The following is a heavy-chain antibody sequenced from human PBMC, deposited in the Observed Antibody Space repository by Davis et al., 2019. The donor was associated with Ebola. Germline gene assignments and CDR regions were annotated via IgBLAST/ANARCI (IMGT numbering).Heavy chain of an antibody. J-gene: IGHJ4*02. D-gene: IGHD6-19*01. CDR1: GGSISSYY. CDR2: IYYSGST. CDR3: ARALYGASGWFH. V-gene: IGHV4-59*12. Sequence: MPSETLSLTCTVSGGSISSYYWSWIRQPPGKGLEWIGYIYYSGSTNYNPSLKSRVTISVDTSKNQFSLKLSSVTAADTAVYYCARALYGASGWFHWGQGTLVTVSS.